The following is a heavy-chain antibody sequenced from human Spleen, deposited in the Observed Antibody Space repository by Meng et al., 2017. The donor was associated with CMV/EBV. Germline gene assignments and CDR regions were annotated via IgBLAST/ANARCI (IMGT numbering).Heavy chain of an antibody. J-gene: IGHJ4*02. Sequence: SCAASGFSLSRSPLSWVRAAAGKGLEWVSSISSSSSYIYYADSVKGRFTISRDNAKNSLYLQMNSLRAEDTAVYYCASQRHDYWGQGTLVTVSS. CDR2: ISSSSSYI. CDR1: GFSLSRSP. V-gene: IGHV3-21*01. D-gene: IGHD2-2*01. CDR3: ASQRHDY.